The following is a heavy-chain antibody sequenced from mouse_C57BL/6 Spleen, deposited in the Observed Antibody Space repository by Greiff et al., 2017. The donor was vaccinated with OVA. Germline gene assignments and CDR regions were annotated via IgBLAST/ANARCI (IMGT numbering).Heavy chain of an antibody. V-gene: IGHV1-64*01. J-gene: IGHJ2*01. CDR3: ARGETDSLFDY. CDR2: IHPNSGST. CDR1: GYTFTSYW. Sequence: QVQLQQSGAELVKPGASVKLSCKASGYTFTSYWMHWVKQRPGQGLEWIGMIHPNSGSTNYNEKFKSKATLTVDKSSSTAYMHLSSLTSEDSAVYSCARGETDSLFDYWGQGTTLTVSS. D-gene: IGHD3-2*01.